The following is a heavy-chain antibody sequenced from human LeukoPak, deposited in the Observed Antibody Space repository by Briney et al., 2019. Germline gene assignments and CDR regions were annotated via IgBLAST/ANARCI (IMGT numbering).Heavy chain of an antibody. J-gene: IGHJ4*02. Sequence: NPSETLSLTCAVYGGSFSGYYWSWIRQPPGKGLEWIAYVYYTGRTLYNPSLESRVTISVDTSKTQFSLTVTSVTAADTAVYYCAREPSGIAAHPIDYWGQGTLVTVSS. CDR2: VYYTGRT. CDR1: GGSFSGYY. CDR3: AREPSGIAAHPIDY. D-gene: IGHD6-13*01. V-gene: IGHV4-59*12.